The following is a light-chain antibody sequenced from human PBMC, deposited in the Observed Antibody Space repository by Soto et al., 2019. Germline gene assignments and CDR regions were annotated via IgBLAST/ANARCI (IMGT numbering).Light chain of an antibody. CDR1: QSVSSSY. J-gene: IGKJ1*01. CDR3: QQYGSSPART. V-gene: IGKV3-20*01. CDR2: GAS. Sequence: EIVLTQSPGTLSLSPGERATLSCRASQSVSSSYLAWYQQKPGQAPRLLIYGASSRATGIPDRFSGSGSGTDLPLPISRLEPEDLAVYYCQQYGSSPARTFGQGTKVEIK.